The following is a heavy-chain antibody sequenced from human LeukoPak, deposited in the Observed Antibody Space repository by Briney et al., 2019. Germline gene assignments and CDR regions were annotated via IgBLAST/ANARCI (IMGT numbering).Heavy chain of an antibody. D-gene: IGHD1-26*01. CDR1: GGSISSSSYY. CDR2: IYYSGST. V-gene: IGHV4-39*07. Sequence: SETLSLTCTVSGGSISSSSYYWGWIRQPPGKGLEWIGSIYYSGSTYYNPSLKNRVNISIDESKNHLYLNLASVTAADTAVYYCSRESGPFCPFGHWGQGTLVAVTS. CDR3: SRESGPFCPFGH. J-gene: IGHJ4*02.